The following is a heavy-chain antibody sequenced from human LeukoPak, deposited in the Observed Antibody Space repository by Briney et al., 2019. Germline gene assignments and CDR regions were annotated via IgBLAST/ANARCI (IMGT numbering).Heavy chain of an antibody. J-gene: IGHJ4*02. D-gene: IGHD3-22*01. CDR1: GFTFSSYS. CDR3: ARDLYYDSSGYYDY. Sequence: GGSLRLSCAASGFTFSSYSMNWVRQAPGKGLEWVSYISSSRSTIYYADSVKGRFTISRDNAKNSLYLQMNSLRDEDTAVYYCARDLYYDSSGYYDYWGQGTLVTVSS. V-gene: IGHV3-48*02. CDR2: ISSSRSTI.